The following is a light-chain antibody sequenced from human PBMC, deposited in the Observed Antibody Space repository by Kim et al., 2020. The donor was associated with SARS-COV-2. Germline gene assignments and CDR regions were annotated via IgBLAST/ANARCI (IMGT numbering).Light chain of an antibody. J-gene: IGKJ4*01. V-gene: IGKV1-9*01. CDR2: GAS. CDR3: QQLNSYSLT. Sequence: GDSVTITCRASQDMRNSLAWYQQKPGKVPKLLIYGASTLQSGVPLRFSGSGSGTDFTLTISSLQLEDFATYYCQQLNSYSLTFGGGTKVEIK. CDR1: QDMRNS.